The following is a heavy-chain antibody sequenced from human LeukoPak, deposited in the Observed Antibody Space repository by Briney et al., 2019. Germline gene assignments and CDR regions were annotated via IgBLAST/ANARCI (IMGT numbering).Heavy chain of an antibody. CDR3: ARLDYGDYPREDY. CDR1: GFTFSSYS. D-gene: IGHD4-17*01. Sequence: GSLRLSCAASGFTFSSYSMNWVRQPPGKGLEWIGEINHSGSTNYNPSLKSRVTISVDTSKNQFSLKLSSVTAADTAVYYCARLDYGDYPREDYWGQGTLVTVSS. CDR2: INHSGST. V-gene: IGHV4-34*01. J-gene: IGHJ4*02.